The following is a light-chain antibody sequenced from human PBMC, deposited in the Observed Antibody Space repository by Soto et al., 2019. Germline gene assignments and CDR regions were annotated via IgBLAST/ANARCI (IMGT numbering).Light chain of an antibody. J-gene: IGLJ1*01. CDR1: RGDVGGYNF. CDR2: EVN. CDR3: SSYASSTTLA. V-gene: IGLV2-14*01. Sequence: SALAQPASVSGSPGQSITISCTGTRGDVGGYNFVSWYQQHPGKAPKLIIYEVNNRPSGVSSRFSGSKSGNTASLTISGLQAEDEADYYCSSYASSTTLAFGTGTRSPS.